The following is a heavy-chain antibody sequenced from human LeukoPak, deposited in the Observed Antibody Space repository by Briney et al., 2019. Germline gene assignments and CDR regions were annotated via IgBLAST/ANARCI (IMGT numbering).Heavy chain of an antibody. CDR2: IWYDGSKT. Sequence: AGGSLRLSCTASGFIFSNYGMPWVRQAPGKGLEWVAVIWYDGSKTYYEDSVKGRFTISRVQSKNTLYLQMNSLRAEDTAVYYCARERAPYYFDLWGQGSLVTVS. CDR1: GFIFSNYG. V-gene: IGHV3-33*01. CDR3: ARERAPYYFDL. J-gene: IGHJ4*02. D-gene: IGHD2-21*01.